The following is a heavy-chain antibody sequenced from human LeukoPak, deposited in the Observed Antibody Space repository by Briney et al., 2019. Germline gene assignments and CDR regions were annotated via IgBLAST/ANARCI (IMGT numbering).Heavy chain of an antibody. D-gene: IGHD6-13*01. CDR3: AIDSSSIAAAEFDY. CDR2: VDPEDGET. Sequence: ASVKVSCKVSGYTFTDYYMHWVQQAPGKGLEWMGLVDPEDGETIYAEKFQGRVTITADTSTDTAYMELSSLRSEDTAVYYCAIDSSSIAAAEFDYWGQGTLVTVSS. V-gene: IGHV1-69-2*01. CDR1: GYTFTDYY. J-gene: IGHJ4*02.